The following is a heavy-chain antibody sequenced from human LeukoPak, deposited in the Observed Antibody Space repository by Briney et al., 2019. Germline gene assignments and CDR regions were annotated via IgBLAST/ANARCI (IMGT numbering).Heavy chain of an antibody. CDR2: IRQDGSEK. Sequence: GGSLRLSCAASGFTFSSYWMSWVRQAPGKGLEWVANIRQDGSEKSYVGSVTGRFTISRDNAKNSLYMQMNSLRAEDTAAYYCVRQRRYCSGDSCYQRTFDYWGQETLVTVSS. D-gene: IGHD2-15*01. V-gene: IGHV3-7*01. J-gene: IGHJ4*02. CDR1: GFTFSSYW. CDR3: VRQRRYCSGDSCYQRTFDY.